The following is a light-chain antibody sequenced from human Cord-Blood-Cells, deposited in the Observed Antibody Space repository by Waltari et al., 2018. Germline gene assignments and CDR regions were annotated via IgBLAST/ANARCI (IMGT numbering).Light chain of an antibody. Sequence: SYELTQPNSMSVAKDQIARLTCGGNHLRTKHVHLYQQKPGQDPVLVIYSDRNRPSGIPERFSGSNPGNTATLTISRIEAGDEADYYCQVWDSSSDHRVFGGGTKLTVL. V-gene: IGLV3-12*02. CDR3: QVWDSSSDHRV. J-gene: IGLJ3*02. CDR1: HLRTKH. CDR2: SDR.